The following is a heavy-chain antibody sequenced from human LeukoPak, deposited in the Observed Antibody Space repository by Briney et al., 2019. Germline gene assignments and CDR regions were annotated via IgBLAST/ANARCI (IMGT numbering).Heavy chain of an antibody. Sequence: ASVKVSCKASGGTFSSCAISWVRQAPGQGLEWMGGIIPIFGTANYAQKFQGRVTITADESTSTAYMELSSLRSEDTAVYYCARCRGAAGTYYYYYGMDVWGKGTTVTVSS. J-gene: IGHJ6*04. CDR1: GGTFSSCA. CDR2: IIPIFGTA. CDR3: ARCRGAAGTYYYYYGMDV. D-gene: IGHD6-13*01. V-gene: IGHV1-69*13.